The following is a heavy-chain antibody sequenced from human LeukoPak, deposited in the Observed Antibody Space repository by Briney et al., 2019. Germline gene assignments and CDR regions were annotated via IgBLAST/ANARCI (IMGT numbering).Heavy chain of an antibody. V-gene: IGHV4-34*01. J-gene: IGHJ5*02. CDR2: INHGGST. D-gene: IGHD5-12*01. Sequence: SETLSLTCAVYGGSFSGYYWNWIRQPPGKGLEWIGEINHGGSTNYNPSLKSRVTISVDTSKNQFSLKLSSVTAADTAVYYCARGHLGSGYGYWFDPWGQGTLVTVSS. CDR3: ARGHLGSGYGYWFDP. CDR1: GGSFSGYY.